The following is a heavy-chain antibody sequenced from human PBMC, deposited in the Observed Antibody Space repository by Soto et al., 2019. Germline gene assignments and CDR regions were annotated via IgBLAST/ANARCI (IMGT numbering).Heavy chain of an antibody. Sequence: PSETLSLTCAVYGGSFSGYYWSWIRQPPGKGLEWIGEINHSGSTNYNPSLKSRVTISVDTSKNQFSLKLSSVTAADTAVYYCARSYYYDSKAQNWFDPWGQGTLVTVSS. J-gene: IGHJ5*02. CDR2: INHSGST. D-gene: IGHD3-22*01. V-gene: IGHV4-34*01. CDR1: GGSFSGYY. CDR3: ARSYYYDSKAQNWFDP.